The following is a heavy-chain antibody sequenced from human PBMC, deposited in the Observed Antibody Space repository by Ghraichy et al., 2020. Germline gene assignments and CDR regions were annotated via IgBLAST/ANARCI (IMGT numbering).Heavy chain of an antibody. J-gene: IGHJ3*02. V-gene: IGHV3-9*01. CDR3: AKDPSTTVTFDAFDI. CDR1: GFTFDDYA. Sequence: GGSLSLSCAASGFTFDDYAMHWVRQAPGKGLEWVSGISWNSGSIGYADSVKGRFTISRDNAKNSLYLQMNSLRAEDTALYYCAKDPSTTVTFDAFDIWGQGTMVTVSS. D-gene: IGHD4-17*01. CDR2: ISWNSGSI.